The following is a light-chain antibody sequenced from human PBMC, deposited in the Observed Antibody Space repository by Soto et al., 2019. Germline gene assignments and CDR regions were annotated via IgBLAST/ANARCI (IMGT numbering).Light chain of an antibody. V-gene: IGKV4-1*01. Sequence: DIVMTQSPDSLAGSLAERATTNAKSSQRVLSTSNNKTYFAWYQQNPGQPPKLLIYWASTRESGVPARFSGSGSGTDFTLTISSLQAEDVAVYYCQQYYSAPLTFGGGTKVEIK. CDR1: QRVLSTSNNKTY. CDR2: WAS. J-gene: IGKJ4*01. CDR3: QQYYSAPLT.